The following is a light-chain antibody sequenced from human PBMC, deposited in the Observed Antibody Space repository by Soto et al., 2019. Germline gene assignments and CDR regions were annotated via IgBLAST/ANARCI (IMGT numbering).Light chain of an antibody. J-gene: IGLJ2*01. CDR1: SGDVGGYNF. Sequence: QSALTQPRSVSGSPGQSVTISCTGTSGDVGGYNFVSWYQQHPGKAPKLMIYDVTKRPSGVPGRFSGSKSGNTASLTISGLQAEDEADYYCCSYAGTYTFLVVFGGGTKVTVL. V-gene: IGLV2-11*01. CDR2: DVT. CDR3: CSYAGTYTFLVV.